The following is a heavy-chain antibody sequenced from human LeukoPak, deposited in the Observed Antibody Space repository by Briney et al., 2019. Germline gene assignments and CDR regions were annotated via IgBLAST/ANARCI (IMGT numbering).Heavy chain of an antibody. Sequence: GGSLRLSCAASGFTFSSYAMSWVRQAPGKGLEWVSAISGSGGSTHYADSVKGRFTISRDNSKNTLYLQMNSLRAEDTAVYYCAKDANLESITMIVVVTAAYYFDYWGQGTLVTVSS. CDR1: GFTFSSYA. D-gene: IGHD3-22*01. CDR3: AKDANLESITMIVVVTAAYYFDY. CDR2: ISGSGGST. V-gene: IGHV3-23*01. J-gene: IGHJ4*02.